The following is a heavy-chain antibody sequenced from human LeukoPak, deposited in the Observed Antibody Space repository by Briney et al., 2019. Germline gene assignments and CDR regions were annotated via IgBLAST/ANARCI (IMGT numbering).Heavy chain of an antibody. D-gene: IGHD3-22*01. CDR1: GYTFASYY. V-gene: IGHV1-2*02. CDR2: INPNSGGT. Sequence: ASVKVSCKASGYTFASYYMHWVRQAPGQGLEWMGWINPNSGGTNYAQKFQGRVTMTRDTSISTAYMELSRLRSDDTAVYYCARDPFPTYYYDSSGYSEVDYWGQGTLVTVSS. J-gene: IGHJ4*02. CDR3: ARDPFPTYYYDSSGYSEVDY.